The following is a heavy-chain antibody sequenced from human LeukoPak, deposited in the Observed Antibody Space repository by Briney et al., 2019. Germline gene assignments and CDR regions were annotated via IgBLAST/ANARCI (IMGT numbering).Heavy chain of an antibody. J-gene: IGHJ5*02. CDR1: GGTFSSYA. CDR3: ASSPGIAVAGTWFDP. V-gene: IGHV1-69*04. CDR2: IIPILGIA. Sequence: ASVKVSCKASGGTFSSYAISWVRQAPGQGLEWMGRIIPILGIANYAQKFQGRVTITADKSTSTAYMELSSLRSEDTAVYYCASSPGIAVAGTWFDPWGQGTLVTASS. D-gene: IGHD6-19*01.